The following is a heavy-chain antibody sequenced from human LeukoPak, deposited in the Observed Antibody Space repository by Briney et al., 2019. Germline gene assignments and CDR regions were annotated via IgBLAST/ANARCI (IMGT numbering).Heavy chain of an antibody. CDR1: GYSISSGYY. J-gene: IGHJ4*02. V-gene: IGHV4-38-2*02. CDR2: IYHSGST. D-gene: IGHD6-19*01. Sequence: SETLSLTCTVSGYSISSGYYWGWIRQPPGKGLEWIGSIYHSGSTYYNPSLKSRVTISVDTSKNQFSLKLSSVTAADTAVYYCARDKSSGWFDYWGQGTLVTVSS. CDR3: ARDKSSGWFDY.